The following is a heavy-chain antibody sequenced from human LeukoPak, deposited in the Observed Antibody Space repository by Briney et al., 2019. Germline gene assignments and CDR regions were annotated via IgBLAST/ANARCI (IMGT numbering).Heavy chain of an antibody. J-gene: IGHJ4*02. CDR3: ARGSTAAANFDF. CDR1: GFTFSTYW. CDR2: IKQDGSAK. D-gene: IGHD2-2*01. Sequence: GGSLRLSCVASGFTFSTYWKSWVRQAPGKGLEWVANIKQDGSAKDYVDSVKGRFTISRDNAKNSLYLQMNSLRAEDTAVYYCARGSTAAANFDFWGQGILVSVSS. V-gene: IGHV3-7*01.